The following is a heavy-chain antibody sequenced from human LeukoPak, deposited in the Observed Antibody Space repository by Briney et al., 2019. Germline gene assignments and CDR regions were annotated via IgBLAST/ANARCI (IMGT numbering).Heavy chain of an antibody. D-gene: IGHD5-24*01. V-gene: IGHV1-69*04. CDR2: IIPILGIV. Sequence: SVKVSCKASGGTFSSYAISWVRQAPGQGLEWMGRIIPILGIVNYAQKFQGRVTITANKSTSTAYMELSSLRSEDTAVYYCAQPKGRDGYNFDYWGQGTLVTVSS. J-gene: IGHJ4*02. CDR1: GGTFSSYA. CDR3: AQPKGRDGYNFDY.